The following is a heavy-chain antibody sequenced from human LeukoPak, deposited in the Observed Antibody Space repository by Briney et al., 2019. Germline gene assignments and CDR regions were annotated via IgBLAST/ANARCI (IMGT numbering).Heavy chain of an antibody. CDR3: ARDIVANDY. J-gene: IGHJ4*02. V-gene: IGHV4-39*02. D-gene: IGHD5-12*01. Sequence: PSETLSLTCTVSGGSISSSSYYWGWIRQPPGKGLEWIGSIYYSGSTYYNPSLKSRVTISVDTSKNQFSLKLSSVTAADTAVYYCARDIVANDYWGQGTLVTVSS. CDR1: GGSISSSSYY. CDR2: IYYSGST.